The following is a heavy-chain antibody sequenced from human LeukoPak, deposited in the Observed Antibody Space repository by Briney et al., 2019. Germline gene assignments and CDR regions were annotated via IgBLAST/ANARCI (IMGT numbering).Heavy chain of an antibody. D-gene: IGHD6-13*01. Sequence: GGSLRLSCAASGFTFSSYAMYWVRQAPGKGLEWVAFIRYDGSNKYYADSVKGRFTISRDNSKNTLYLQMNSLRAEDTALYYCVRDLGYSSSGTHFDYWGQGTLVTVSS. V-gene: IGHV3-30*02. J-gene: IGHJ4*02. CDR3: VRDLGYSSSGTHFDY. CDR1: GFTFSSYA. CDR2: IRYDGSNK.